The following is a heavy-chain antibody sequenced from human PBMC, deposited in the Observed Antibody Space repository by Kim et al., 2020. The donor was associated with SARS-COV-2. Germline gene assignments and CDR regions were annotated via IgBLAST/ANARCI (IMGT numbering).Heavy chain of an antibody. J-gene: IGHJ3*02. CDR1: GGSISSSSFY. V-gene: IGHV4-39*01. D-gene: IGHD3-3*01. CDR2: IYYSGTT. CDR3: ATLGGVTPAMGTFDI. Sequence: SETLSLTCSVSGGSISSSSFYWGWIRQPPGKGLEWIGNIYYSGTTDYNPSLKSRIAISVDTSKMQFSLKLTSVTAADTAVYYCATLGGVTPAMGTFDIWG.